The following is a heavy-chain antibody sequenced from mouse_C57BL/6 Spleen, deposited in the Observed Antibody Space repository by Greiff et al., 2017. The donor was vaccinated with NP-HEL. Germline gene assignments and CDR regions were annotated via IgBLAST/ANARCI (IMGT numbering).Heavy chain of an antibody. CDR1: GYTFTSYW. J-gene: IGHJ2*01. V-gene: IGHV1-55*01. D-gene: IGHD1-1*01. Sequence: QVQLQQPGAELVKPGASVKMSCKASGYTFTSYWITWVKQRPGQGLEWIGDIYPGSGSTNYNEKFKSKATLTVDTSSSTAYMQLSSLTSEDSAVYYCARCLDYYGSSYPYYFDYWGKGTTLTVSS. CDR2: IYPGSGST. CDR3: ARCLDYYGSSYPYYFDY.